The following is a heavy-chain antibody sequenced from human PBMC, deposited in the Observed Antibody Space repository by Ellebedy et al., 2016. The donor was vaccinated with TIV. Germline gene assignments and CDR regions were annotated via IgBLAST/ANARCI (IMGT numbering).Heavy chain of an antibody. Sequence: GESLKISCAASGFTFSSYAMHWVRQAPGKGLEWVAVISYDGSNKYYADSVKGRFTIYRDNSKNTVYLQMNNLGAEDTAVFYCARNRHVDRGDCLDYWGQGTLVTVSS. V-gene: IGHV3-30-3*01. J-gene: IGHJ4*02. D-gene: IGHD2-21*02. CDR2: ISYDGSNK. CDR1: GFTFSSYA. CDR3: ARNRHVDRGDCLDY.